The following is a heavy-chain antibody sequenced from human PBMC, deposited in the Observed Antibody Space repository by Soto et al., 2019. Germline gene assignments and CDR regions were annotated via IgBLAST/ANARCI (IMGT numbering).Heavy chain of an antibody. D-gene: IGHD2-2*01. J-gene: IGHJ4*02. CDR2: IYRTANT. CDR3: ARGDYQYSIDY. Sequence: QLQLQESGSRLVKSSQTLSLTCTVSGDSMTSGDYSWSWIRQPPGKGLEWLGYIYRTANTHYSPSLKSRVSISQDRSKNQFSLELTSVTAADTAVYYCARGDYQYSIDYWGQGTLVTVSS. CDR1: GDSMTSGDYS. V-gene: IGHV4-30-2*01.